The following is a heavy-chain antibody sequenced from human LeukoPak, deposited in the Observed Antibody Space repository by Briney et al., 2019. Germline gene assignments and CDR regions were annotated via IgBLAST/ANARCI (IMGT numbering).Heavy chain of an antibody. J-gene: IGHJ4*02. CDR1: GGSISSSSYY. V-gene: IGHV4-39*07. Sequence: PSETLSLTCTVSGGSISSSSYYWGWIRQPPGKGLEWIGSIYYSGSTYYNPSLKSRVTIFVDTSKNQFSLKLSSVTAADTAVYYCARRAPNPSSSSGGFDYWGQGTLVTVSS. D-gene: IGHD6-13*01. CDR2: IYYSGST. CDR3: ARRAPNPSSSSGGFDY.